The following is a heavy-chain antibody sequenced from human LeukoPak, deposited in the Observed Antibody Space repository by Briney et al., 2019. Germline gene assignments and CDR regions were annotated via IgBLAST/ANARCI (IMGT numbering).Heavy chain of an antibody. D-gene: IGHD3-16*01. V-gene: IGHV4-59*12. CDR1: GGSISSYY. CDR3: ARDQRFEGYYGMDV. J-gene: IGHJ6*02. CDR2: IYYSGST. Sequence: SETLSLTCTVSGGSISSYYWSWIRQPPGKGLEWIGYIYYSGSTNYNPSLKSRVTISVDTSKNQFSLKLSSVTAADTAVYYCARDQRFEGYYGMDVWGQGTTVTVSS.